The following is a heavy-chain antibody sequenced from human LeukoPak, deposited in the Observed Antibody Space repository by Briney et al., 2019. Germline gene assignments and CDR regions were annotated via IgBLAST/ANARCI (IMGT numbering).Heavy chain of an antibody. D-gene: IGHD3-10*01. CDR2: ISSSGGNT. J-gene: IGHJ4*02. CDR3: TKETYASGSYPVDY. CDR1: GFTFSNYA. V-gene: IGHV3-23*01. Sequence: PGGSLRLSCAASGFTFSNYAMSWVRQAPGKGLEWASAISSSGGNTYYTDSVKGRFTISRDNSETTLYLQMNSLRAEDTAVYYCTKETYASGSYPVDYWGQGTLVTVSS.